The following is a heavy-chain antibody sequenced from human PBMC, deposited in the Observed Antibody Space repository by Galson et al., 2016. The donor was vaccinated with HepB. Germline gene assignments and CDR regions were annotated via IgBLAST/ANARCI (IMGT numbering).Heavy chain of an antibody. V-gene: IGHV4-30-2*01. J-gene: IGHJ3*02. CDR3: ARGIMITFGGVISDAFDI. D-gene: IGHD3-16*01. CDR2: IYHSGST. Sequence: TLSLTCAVSGGSISSGGYSWSWIRQPPGKGLEWIGYIYHSGSTYYNQSLKSRVTILVDRSKNQFSLKLSSVTAADTAVYYCARGIMITFGGVISDAFDIWGQGTMVTVSS. CDR1: GGSISSGGYS.